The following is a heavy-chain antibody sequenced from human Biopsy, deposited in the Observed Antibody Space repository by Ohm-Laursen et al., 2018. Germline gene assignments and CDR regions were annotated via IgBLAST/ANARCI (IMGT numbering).Heavy chain of an antibody. CDR3: ARELGDFWGGRQFDF. D-gene: IGHD3-3*01. V-gene: IGHV1-2*02. Sequence: GASVKVSCKPSAYSFGDHRIHWVRQAPGQELEWMGWIDPKSGGTNYAQKFQGRVTMTRDTSISTTYMELRRLTSDDTAVFYCARELGDFWGGRQFDFWGQGTLVTVSS. CDR2: IDPKSGGT. CDR1: AYSFGDHR. J-gene: IGHJ5*01.